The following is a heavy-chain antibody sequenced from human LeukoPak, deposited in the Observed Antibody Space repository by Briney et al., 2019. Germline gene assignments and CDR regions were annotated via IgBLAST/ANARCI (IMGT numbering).Heavy chain of an antibody. J-gene: IGHJ4*02. V-gene: IGHV1-8*01. CDR1: GYTFTSYD. CDR3: ARVFYDSSGLGDY. CDR2: MNPNSGNT. Sequence: ASVKVSCKASGYTFTSYDINWVRQATGQGLEWMGWMNPNSGNTGYAQKLQGRVTMTTDTSTSTAYMELRSLRSDDTAVYYCARVFYDSSGLGDYWGQGTLVTVSS. D-gene: IGHD3-22*01.